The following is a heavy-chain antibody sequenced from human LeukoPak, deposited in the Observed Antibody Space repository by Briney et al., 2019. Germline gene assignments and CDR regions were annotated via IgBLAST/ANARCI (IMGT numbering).Heavy chain of an antibody. Sequence: GGSLRLSCAVSGFNFTNFWMSWVRQAPGRGLEWVANIHPEGNEKYHVESVKGRFTISRDNTKNLLFLQMNGLRVEDTAVYYCARGDAFSGDHWGQGTLVTVSS. CDR1: GFNFTNFW. J-gene: IGHJ4*02. CDR3: ARGDAFSGDH. CDR2: IHPEGNEK. V-gene: IGHV3-7*04.